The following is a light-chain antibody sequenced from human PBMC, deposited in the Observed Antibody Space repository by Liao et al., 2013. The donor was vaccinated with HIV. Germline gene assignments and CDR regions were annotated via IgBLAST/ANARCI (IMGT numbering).Light chain of an antibody. J-gene: IGLJ3*02. Sequence: SYELTQPPSVSVSPGQTASITCSGDKLGDKYACWYQQKPGQAPVLVIFKDTERPSGIPERFSGSSSGTTVTLTISGVQAEDEADYYCQSADSSGTYPWMFGGGTKLTVL. CDR2: KDT. V-gene: IGLV3-25*03. CDR3: QSADSSGTYPWM. CDR1: KLGDKY.